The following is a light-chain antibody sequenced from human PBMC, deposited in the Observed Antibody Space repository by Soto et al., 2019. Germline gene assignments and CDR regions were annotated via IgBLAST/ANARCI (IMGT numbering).Light chain of an antibody. CDR3: QQRRDWPLT. Sequence: EIVLTQSPATLSLSPGERATLSCRASQSLNSYLAWFQQKPGQAPRLLIYDASNRATGIPARFSGSGSGTDFTLTISSLEPADFAVYSCQQRRDWPLTFGGGTKVEI. V-gene: IGKV3-11*01. CDR1: QSLNSY. J-gene: IGKJ4*01. CDR2: DAS.